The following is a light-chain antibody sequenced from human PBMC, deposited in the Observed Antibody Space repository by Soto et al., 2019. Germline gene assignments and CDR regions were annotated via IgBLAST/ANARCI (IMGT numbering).Light chain of an antibody. CDR1: QSISSW. CDR2: DAS. J-gene: IGKJ2*01. Sequence: DIQMTQSASTLSASVGDRVTITCRASQSISSWLAWYQQKPGKAPKLLIYDASSLESGVPSRFSGSGSGTDFTLTISSLQPADFATYYCQQYNSYRYTFGQGTKLEIK. V-gene: IGKV1-5*01. CDR3: QQYNSYRYT.